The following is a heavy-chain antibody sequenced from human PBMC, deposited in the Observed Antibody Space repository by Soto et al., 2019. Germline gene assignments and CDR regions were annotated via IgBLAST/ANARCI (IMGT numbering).Heavy chain of an antibody. Sequence: GASVKVSCKASGGTFSSYTISWVRQAPGQGLEWMGRIIPILGIANYAQKFQGRVTITADKSTSTAYMELSSLRSEDTAVYYCARGHTTEFRSSSSRREGWFHPWGQGTLLTVS. D-gene: IGHD6-6*01. CDR3: ARGHTTEFRSSSSRREGWFHP. J-gene: IGHJ5*02. CDR1: GGTFSSYT. V-gene: IGHV1-69*02. CDR2: IIPILGIA.